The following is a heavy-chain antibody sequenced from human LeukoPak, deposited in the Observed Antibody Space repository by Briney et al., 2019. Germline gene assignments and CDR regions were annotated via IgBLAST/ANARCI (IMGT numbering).Heavy chain of an antibody. D-gene: IGHD6-13*01. CDR2: ISSSGSNI. CDR1: GFTFSSYE. J-gene: IGHJ4*02. V-gene: IGHV3-48*03. CDR3: ARNSRETSIAAAGGAYFDY. Sequence: GGSLRLSCAASGFTFSSYEMNWVRQAPGKGLEGVSYISSSGSNIYYADSVKGRFTISRDNANNSLYLQMNSLRAEDTAVYYCARNSRETSIAAAGGAYFDYWGQGTLVTVSS.